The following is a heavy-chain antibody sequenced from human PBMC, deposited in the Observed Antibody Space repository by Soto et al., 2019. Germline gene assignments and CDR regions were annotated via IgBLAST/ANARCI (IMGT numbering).Heavy chain of an antibody. CDR2: IYYSGST. J-gene: IGHJ4*02. D-gene: IGHD3-9*01. CDR3: AREGILTGYYQDY. CDR1: GGSISSGGYY. Sequence: QVQLQESGPGLVKPSQTLSLTCTVSGGSISSGGYYWSWIRQHPGKGLEWIGYIYYSGSTYYNPSLKSRVTISVDTSKTQFSLKLSSVTAADTAVYYCAREGILTGYYQDYWGQGTLVTVSS. V-gene: IGHV4-31*03.